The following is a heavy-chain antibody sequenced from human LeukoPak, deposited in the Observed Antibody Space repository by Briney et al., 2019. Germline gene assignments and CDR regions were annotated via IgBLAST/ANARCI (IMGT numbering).Heavy chain of an antibody. Sequence: HSGGSLRLSCAASGFTFSNAWMSWVRQVPGKGLECISSLYSGGGTDYVDSVKGRFTISRDNFKNTLYLQMNSLRAEDTAVYYCARGWFGEPRDSWGQGTRVTVSS. CDR2: LYSGGGT. J-gene: IGHJ5*02. CDR1: GFTFSNAW. V-gene: IGHV3-53*01. D-gene: IGHD3-10*01. CDR3: ARGWFGEPRDS.